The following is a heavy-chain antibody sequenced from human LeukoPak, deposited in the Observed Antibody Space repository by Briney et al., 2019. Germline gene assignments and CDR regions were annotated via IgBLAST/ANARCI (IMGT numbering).Heavy chain of an antibody. V-gene: IGHV1-69*13. CDR2: IIPIFGTA. J-gene: IGHJ4*02. CDR3: ARERVAVASKLFDY. CDR1: GGTFSSYA. D-gene: IGHD6-19*01. Sequence: ASVKVSCKASGGTFSSYAISWVRQAPGQGLEWMGGIIPIFGTANYAQKFQGRVTITADESTSTAYMELSSLRAEDTAVYYCARERVAVASKLFDYWGQGTLVTVSS.